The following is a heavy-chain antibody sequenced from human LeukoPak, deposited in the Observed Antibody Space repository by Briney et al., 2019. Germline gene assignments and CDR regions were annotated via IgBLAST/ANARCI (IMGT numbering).Heavy chain of an antibody. Sequence: PGGSLRLSCAASGLTFSSYAMHWVRQAPGKGLEYVSAISSNGGSTYYADSVKGRFTISRDNSKNTLYLQMDSLRAEDMAVYYCARDRDYGDYHDAFDIWGQGTVVTVSS. CDR1: GLTFSSYA. CDR2: ISSNGGST. D-gene: IGHD4-17*01. V-gene: IGHV3-64*02. CDR3: ARDRDYGDYHDAFDI. J-gene: IGHJ3*02.